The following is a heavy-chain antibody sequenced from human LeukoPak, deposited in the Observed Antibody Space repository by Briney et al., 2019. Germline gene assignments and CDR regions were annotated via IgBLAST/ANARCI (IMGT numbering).Heavy chain of an antibody. Sequence: ASVKVSCKASGYTFNNYAVSWVRQAPGQGLEWMGWISGYNGNTKYAQKFQGRVTMTTDISTSTAYMELRSLTSDDTAVYYCARTFDHVWGTFRSFDYWGQGTLVTVSS. CDR3: ARTFDHVWGTFRSFDY. CDR1: GYTFNNYA. CDR2: ISGYNGNT. D-gene: IGHD3-16*02. J-gene: IGHJ4*02. V-gene: IGHV1-18*01.